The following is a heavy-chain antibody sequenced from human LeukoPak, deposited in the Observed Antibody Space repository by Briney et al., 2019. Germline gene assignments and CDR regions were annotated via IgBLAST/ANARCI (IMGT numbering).Heavy chain of an antibody. Sequence: TGGSLRLSCVASGYTFSSHGMTWVRQAPGKGLEWVSNINGPGDNPYYSETVKGRFTISRDNSKNTVYLQMNSLRPEDTAIYYCAKVTVCFGCYFDYWGQGILVTVSS. CDR2: INGPGDNP. V-gene: IGHV3-23*01. CDR1: GYTFSSHG. CDR3: AKVTVCFGCYFDY. J-gene: IGHJ4*02. D-gene: IGHD3-10*02.